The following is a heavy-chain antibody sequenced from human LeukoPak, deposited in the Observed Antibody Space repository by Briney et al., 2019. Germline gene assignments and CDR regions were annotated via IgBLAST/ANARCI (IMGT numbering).Heavy chain of an antibody. CDR3: ARARDYCTSTRCYSPRHYGIDV. CDR1: GYTFTDYY. Sequence: GASVKASCKTSGYTFTDYYVHWVRQATGQGLEWVGWINPNSGSTSYIQKFQGWVTLTRDTSITTVYMEFSRLRSDDTAVYYCARARDYCTSTRCYSPRHYGIDVWGQGTTVIVSS. D-gene: IGHD2-2*01. J-gene: IGHJ6*02. CDR2: INPNSGST. V-gene: IGHV1-2*04.